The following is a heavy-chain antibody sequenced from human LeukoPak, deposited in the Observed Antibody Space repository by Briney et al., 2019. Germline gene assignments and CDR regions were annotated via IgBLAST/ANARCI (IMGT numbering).Heavy chain of an antibody. D-gene: IGHD3-22*01. V-gene: IGHV5-51*01. J-gene: IGHJ4*02. CDR2: IYPGDSDT. CDR1: GYSFTSYW. CDR3: ARRADYYDSSGYYYRY. Sequence: GESLKISCKGSGYSFTSYWIGWVRQMPGKGLEWMGIIYPGDSDTRYSPSFQGQVTISADKSISTAYLQWSSLKASDTAMYYCARRADYYDSSGYYYRYWGQGTLVTVSP.